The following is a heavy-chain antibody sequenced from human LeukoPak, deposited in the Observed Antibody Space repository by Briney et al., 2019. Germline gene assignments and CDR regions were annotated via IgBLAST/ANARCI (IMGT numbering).Heavy chain of an antibody. D-gene: IGHD3-10*01. V-gene: IGHV4-31*03. J-gene: IGHJ4*02. Sequence: PSETLSLTCTVSGGCISSGDYYWNWIRQHPEKSLEWIGYIFYSGSAYYNPSLKSRVTISVDTSKNQFSLKLSSVTAADTAVYYCARGSTLIRGFDYWGQGTLVTVSS. CDR1: GGCISSGDYY. CDR3: ARGSTLIRGFDY. CDR2: IFYSGSA.